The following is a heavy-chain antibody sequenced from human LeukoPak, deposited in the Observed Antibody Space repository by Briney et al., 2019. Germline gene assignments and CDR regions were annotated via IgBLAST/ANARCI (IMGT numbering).Heavy chain of an antibody. CDR1: GGTFSSYA. Sequence: GASVKVSCTASGGTFSSYAINWVRQAPGQGLEWMGGIIPIFGTANYAQKFQGRVTITADEPTSTAYMELSSLRSEDTAVYYCARKAHDYGDYSAFDIWGQGTMVTVSS. D-gene: IGHD4-17*01. CDR3: ARKAHDYGDYSAFDI. CDR2: IIPIFGTA. V-gene: IGHV1-69*13. J-gene: IGHJ3*02.